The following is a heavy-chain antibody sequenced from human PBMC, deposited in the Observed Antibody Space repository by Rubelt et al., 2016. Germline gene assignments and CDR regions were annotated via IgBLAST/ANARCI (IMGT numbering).Heavy chain of an antibody. CDR3: ARDLPPFRRYNWNFPLDY. CDR1: GYTFTSYG. V-gene: IGHV1-18*01. CDR2: ISAYNGNT. D-gene: IGHD1-7*01. Sequence: QVQLVQSGAEVKKPGASVKVSCKASGYTFTSYGISWVRQAPGQGLEWMGWISAYNGNTNYAKKLQGRVTMTTETSTSTAYMELRSLRSDDTAVYYCARDLPPFRRYNWNFPLDYWGQGTLVTVSS. J-gene: IGHJ4*02.